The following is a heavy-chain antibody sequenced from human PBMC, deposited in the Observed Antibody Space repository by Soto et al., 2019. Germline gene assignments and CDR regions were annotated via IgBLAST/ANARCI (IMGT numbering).Heavy chain of an antibody. J-gene: IGHJ4*02. CDR2: INPSGGST. D-gene: IGHD3-16*01. Sequence: ASVKVSCKASGYTFTSYYMHWVRQAPGQGLEWMGIINPSGGSTSYAQKFQGRVTMTRDTSTSTVYMELSSLRSEDTAVYYCARDPIMITFGGVHYFDYWGQGTLVTVSS. CDR1: GYTFTSYY. CDR3: ARDPIMITFGGVHYFDY. V-gene: IGHV1-46*01.